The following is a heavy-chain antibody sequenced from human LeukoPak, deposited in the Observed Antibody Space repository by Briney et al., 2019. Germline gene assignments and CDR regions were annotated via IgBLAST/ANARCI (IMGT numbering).Heavy chain of an antibody. V-gene: IGHV3-9*01. Sequence: GGSLRLSCAASGFTFDDYAMHWVRQAPGKGLEWVSGISWNSGSIDYADSVKGRFTISRDNSKNTLYLQMNSLRAEDTAVHYCADDSSGYYNAFDIWGQGTMVTVSS. D-gene: IGHD3-22*01. CDR2: ISWNSGSI. J-gene: IGHJ3*02. CDR1: GFTFDDYA. CDR3: ADDSSGYYNAFDI.